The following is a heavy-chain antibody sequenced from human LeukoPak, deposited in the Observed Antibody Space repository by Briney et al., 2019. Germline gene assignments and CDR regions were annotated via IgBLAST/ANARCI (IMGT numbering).Heavy chain of an antibody. CDR2: IYYSGST. CDR1: GGSISSSSYY. Sequence: PSETLSLTCTVSGGSISSSSYYWGWIRQPPGKGLEWIGSIYYSGSTYYNPSLKSRVTISVDTSKNQFSLKLSSVTAADTAVYYCARQYGRYYFDYWGQGTLVTVSS. V-gene: IGHV4-39*01. D-gene: IGHD3-10*01. J-gene: IGHJ4*02. CDR3: ARQYGRYYFDY.